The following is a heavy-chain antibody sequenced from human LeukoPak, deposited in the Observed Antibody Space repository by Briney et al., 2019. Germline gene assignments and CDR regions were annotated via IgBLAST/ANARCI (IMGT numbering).Heavy chain of an antibody. J-gene: IGHJ6*02. CDR1: GVTFTTHC. Sequence: ALSLRLSCQPAGVTFTTHCTSWVRPAQGEGLGWVAIIKKDGSEEDYVDSVTGRFTISRDNAKNSLYLQMNSRRDEDTAVYYCARDTSAWRYGMDVGGQGTTVTVSS. CDR3: ARDTSAWRYGMDV. D-gene: IGHD6-19*01. V-gene: IGHV3-7*01. CDR2: IKKDGSEE.